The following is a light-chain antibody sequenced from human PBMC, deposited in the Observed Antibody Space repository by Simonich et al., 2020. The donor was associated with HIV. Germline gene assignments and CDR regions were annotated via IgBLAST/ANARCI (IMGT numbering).Light chain of an antibody. Sequence: DIQMTQSPSTLSASVGDRVTITCRASQSISSWLAWYQQKPGKAPKLLIYKAASLESGVPARFSGSGSGTECTLTISSLQPDDFATYYRQQYNSYSRTFGQGTKVEIK. V-gene: IGKV1-5*03. J-gene: IGKJ1*01. CDR2: KAA. CDR1: QSISSW. CDR3: QQYNSYSRT.